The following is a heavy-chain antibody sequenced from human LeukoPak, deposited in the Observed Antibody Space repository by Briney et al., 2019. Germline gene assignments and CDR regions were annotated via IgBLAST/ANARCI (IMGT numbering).Heavy chain of an antibody. V-gene: IGHV4-34*01. CDR3: SRRKRSGCSSTSCLLNWFDP. J-gene: IGHJ5*02. CDR1: GGSFSGYY. D-gene: IGHD2-2*01. Sequence: PSETLSLTCAVCGGSFSGYYWSWIRQRPGKGLEWIGEINHSGSTNYNPSLKSRVTISVDTSKNQFSLNLSSVTAADTAVYYCSRRKRSGCSSTSCLLNWFDPWGQGTLVTVCS. CDR2: INHSGST.